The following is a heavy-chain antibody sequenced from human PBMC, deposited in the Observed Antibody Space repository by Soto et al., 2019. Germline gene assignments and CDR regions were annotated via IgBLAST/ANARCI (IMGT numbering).Heavy chain of an antibody. CDR2: INPSGDST. Sequence: ASVKVSCKASGYTFTSYGISWVRQAPGQGLEWMGIINPSGDSTSYPQKFQGRVTMTRDTSTSTVNMELSSLSSEDTAVYYCARGCIREAGCFDYWGQGTLVTVSS. J-gene: IGHJ4*02. V-gene: IGHV1-46*01. CDR3: ARGCIREAGCFDY. D-gene: IGHD6-19*01. CDR1: GYTFTSYG.